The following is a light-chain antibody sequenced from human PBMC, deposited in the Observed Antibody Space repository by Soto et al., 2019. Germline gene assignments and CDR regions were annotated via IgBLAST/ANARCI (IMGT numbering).Light chain of an antibody. Sequence: QSALTQPASVSGSSGQSITISCTGTSSDVGSYNLVSWHQHHPGKAPKLIIYEVIKRSSGVPDRFSGSKSGNTASLTVSGLQAEDEAIYYCSSYGGSNNVVFGGGTKLTVL. J-gene: IGLJ2*01. CDR2: EVI. CDR1: SSDVGSYNL. V-gene: IGLV2-14*02. CDR3: SSYGGSNNVV.